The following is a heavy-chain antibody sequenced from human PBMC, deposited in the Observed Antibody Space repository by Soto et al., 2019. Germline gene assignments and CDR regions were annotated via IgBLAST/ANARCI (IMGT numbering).Heavy chain of an antibody. Sequence: ASVKVSCKASGYTFTSYGISWVRQAPGQGLEWMGWISAYNGNTNYAQKLQGRVTMTTDTSTSTAYMELRSLRSDDTAVYYCARDTRYCSSTSCYALVLNYYMDVWGKGTTVTVSS. CDR1: GYTFTSYG. V-gene: IGHV1-18*01. CDR3: ARDTRYCSSTSCYALVLNYYMDV. J-gene: IGHJ6*03. CDR2: ISAYNGNT. D-gene: IGHD2-2*01.